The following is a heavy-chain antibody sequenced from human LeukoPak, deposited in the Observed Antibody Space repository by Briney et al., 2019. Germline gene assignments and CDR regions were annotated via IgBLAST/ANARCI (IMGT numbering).Heavy chain of an antibody. Sequence: ASVKVSCKASGYTFTSYGISWVRQAPGQGLEWMGWISAYNGNTNYAQKLQGRVTMTTDTSTSTAYMELRSLRSDDTAVYYCARGTDSSGYYSYYYMDVWGKGTTVTVSS. CDR2: ISAYNGNT. J-gene: IGHJ6*03. D-gene: IGHD3-22*01. CDR3: ARGTDSSGYYSYYYMDV. CDR1: GYTFTSYG. V-gene: IGHV1-18*01.